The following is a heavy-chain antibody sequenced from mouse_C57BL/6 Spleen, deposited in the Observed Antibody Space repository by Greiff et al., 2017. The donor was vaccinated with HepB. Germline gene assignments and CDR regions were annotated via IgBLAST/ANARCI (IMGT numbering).Heavy chain of an antibody. D-gene: IGHD2-2*01. V-gene: IGHV1-69*01. J-gene: IGHJ3*01. Sequence: QVQLQQPGAELVMPGASVKLSCKAPGYTFTSYWMHWVKQRPGQGLEWIGEIDPSDSYTNYNQKFKGKSTLTVAKSSSTAYMQLSSLTSEDSAVYYCARSMVTTAFSYWGQGTLVTVSA. CDR2: IDPSDSYT. CDR1: GYTFTSYW. CDR3: ARSMVTTAFSY.